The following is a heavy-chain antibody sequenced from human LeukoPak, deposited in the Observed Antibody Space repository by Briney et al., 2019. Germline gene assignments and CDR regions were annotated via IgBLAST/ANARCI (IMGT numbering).Heavy chain of an antibody. J-gene: IGHJ4*02. V-gene: IGHV3-15*01. CDR2: IKSKTDGGTT. CDR1: GITFNNTW. D-gene: IGHD3-10*01. CDR3: TTTWSSGKGFDY. Sequence: KPGGSLRLSCAASGITFNNTWMSWVRQAPGKGLEWVGRIKSKTDGGTTEYAAPVKGRFTISRDDSENTLFLLMDSLKTEDTAVYYCTTTWSSGKGFDYWGQGTLVTVSS.